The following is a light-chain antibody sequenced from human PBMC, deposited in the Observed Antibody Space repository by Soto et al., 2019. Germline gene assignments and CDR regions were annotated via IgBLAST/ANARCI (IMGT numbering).Light chain of an antibody. CDR1: ASDVGAYNF. CDR3: SSSAGSDTWV. J-gene: IGLJ3*02. V-gene: IGLV2-8*01. CDR2: EVS. Sequence: QSVLTQPPSASGSPGQSVTISCTGSASDVGAYNFVSWYQQHPGKAPKLIIYEVSQRPSGVPDRFSGSKSGNTASLTVSGLQAEDEADYYCSSSAGSDTWVFGGGTKVTVL.